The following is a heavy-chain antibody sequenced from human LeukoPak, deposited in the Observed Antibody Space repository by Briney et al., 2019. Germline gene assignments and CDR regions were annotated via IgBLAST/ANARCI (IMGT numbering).Heavy chain of an antibody. CDR3: VNYYDSSDYQQPNHFDY. CDR1: GASISSSTYS. D-gene: IGHD3-22*01. CDR2: IYYSGRT. J-gene: IGHJ4*02. Sequence: SETLSLTCTVSGASISSSTYSWGWIRQPPGKGLEWIGSIYYSGRTYYNASLKSRVTISVDTSKNQFSLKLSSVTAADTAVYYCVNYYDSSDYQQPNHFDYWGQGTLVTVSS. V-gene: IGHV4-39*01.